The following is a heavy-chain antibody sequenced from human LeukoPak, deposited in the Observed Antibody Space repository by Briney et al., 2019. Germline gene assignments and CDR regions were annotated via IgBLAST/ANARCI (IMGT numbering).Heavy chain of an antibody. V-gene: IGHV4-61*01. D-gene: IGHD1-1*01. Sequence: SETLSLTCTVSGGSIGTGTYYWSWIRQTPGKGLDYIGYTSDNGNSGNDPSLKGRVSVSIDTSKNQFSLRLRSVTTADTALYYCARSNWNDVGWFDPWGQGILVTVPS. CDR1: GGSIGTGTYY. CDR2: TSDNGNS. CDR3: ARSNWNDVGWFDP. J-gene: IGHJ5*02.